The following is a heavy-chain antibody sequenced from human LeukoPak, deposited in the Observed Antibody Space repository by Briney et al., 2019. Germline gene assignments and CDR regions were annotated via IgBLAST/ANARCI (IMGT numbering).Heavy chain of an antibody. V-gene: IGHV1-2*02. CDR3: VRDGYSGGAFDI. CDR2: IYPKSGGT. CDR1: GYTYTHHY. D-gene: IGHD5-12*01. Sequence: ASVKVSFKASGYTYTHHYMHWVRQAPGQGLDWVGWIYPKSGGTNYAQKVQTRDTMTRDTSITTAFMELNILKSDDTAVYYCVRDGYSGGAFDIWGQGTMVTVS. J-gene: IGHJ3*02.